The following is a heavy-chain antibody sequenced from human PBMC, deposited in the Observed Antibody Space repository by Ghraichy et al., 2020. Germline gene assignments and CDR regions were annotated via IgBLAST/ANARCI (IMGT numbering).Heavy chain of an antibody. V-gene: IGHV4-59*01. CDR3: ARVGEVTTSSDAFDI. CDR1: GGSISSYY. Sequence: SETLSLTCTVSGGSISSYYWSWIRQPPGKGLEWIGYIYYSGSTNYNPSLKSRVTISVDTSKNQFSLKLSSVTAADTAVYYCARVGEVTTSSDAFDIWGQGTMVTVSS. D-gene: IGHD4-17*01. CDR2: IYYSGST. J-gene: IGHJ3*02.